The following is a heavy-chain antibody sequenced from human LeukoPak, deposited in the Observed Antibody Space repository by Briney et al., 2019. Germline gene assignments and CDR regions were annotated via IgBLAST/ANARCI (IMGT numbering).Heavy chain of an antibody. D-gene: IGHD2-21*02. CDR2: IYSCGNT. V-gene: IGHV3-66*01. Sequence: GGSLRLSCAASGFTVISDYMSWVRQAPGKGLEWVSVIYSCGNTCYADSVKGRFTISRDNSKNTLYLQMNSLRAEDTAVYYCARERDRGVTSTYFDYWGQGTLATLSS. CDR3: ARERDRGVTSTYFDY. J-gene: IGHJ4*02. CDR1: GFTVISDY.